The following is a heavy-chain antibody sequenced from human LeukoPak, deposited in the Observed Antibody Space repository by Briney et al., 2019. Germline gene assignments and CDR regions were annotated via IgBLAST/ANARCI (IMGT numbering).Heavy chain of an antibody. CDR3: AKVSSSGYYYGDY. D-gene: IGHD3-22*01. CDR2: ISDSGGRT. Sequence: PGGSLRLSCAASGFTFSSYAMSWVRQAPGKGLEWVPDISDSGGRTYYADSVKGRFTISRDNSKNTLYLQMNSLRAEDTAVYYCAKVSSSGYYYGDYWGQGTLVTVSS. CDR1: GFTFSSYA. J-gene: IGHJ4*02. V-gene: IGHV3-23*01.